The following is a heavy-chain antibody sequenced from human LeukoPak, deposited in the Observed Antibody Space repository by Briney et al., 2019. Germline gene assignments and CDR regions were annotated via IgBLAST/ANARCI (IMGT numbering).Heavy chain of an antibody. CDR2: MSPKSGDR. V-gene: IGHV1-8*02. D-gene: IGHD4-17*01. CDR3: ARRRRTTPIDY. J-gene: IGHJ4*02. CDR1: GYTFTGYY. Sequence: ASVKVSCKASGYTFTGYYMHWVRQATGQGLEWMGWMSPKSGDRGYAQKFQGRVTMTRDTSKTTAYMELSSLRSEDTAVYYCARRRRTTPIDYWGQGTLVTVSS.